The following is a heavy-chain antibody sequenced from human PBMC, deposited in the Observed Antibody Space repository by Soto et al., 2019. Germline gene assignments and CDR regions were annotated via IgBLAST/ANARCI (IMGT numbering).Heavy chain of an antibody. D-gene: IGHD2-2*01. CDR3: AKQVSYCSSTSCRVSDY. CDR1: GFTFSSYA. J-gene: IGHJ4*02. V-gene: IGHV3-23*01. Sequence: GGSLRLSCAASGFTFSSYAMSWVRQAPGKGLEWVSAISGSGGSTYYADSVKGRFTISRDNSKNTLYLQMNSLRAEDTAVYYCAKQVSYCSSTSCRVSDYWGQGTLVTVAS. CDR2: ISGSGGST.